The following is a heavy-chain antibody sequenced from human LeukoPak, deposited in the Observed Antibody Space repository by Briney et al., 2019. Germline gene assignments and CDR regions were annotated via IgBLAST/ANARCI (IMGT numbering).Heavy chain of an antibody. D-gene: IGHD1-26*01. J-gene: IGHJ4*02. CDR2: IYYSGST. Sequence: KPSQTLSLTCTVSGGSISSGGYYWSWIRQHPGKGLEWIGYIYYSGSTYYNPSLKSRVTISVDTSKNQFSLRLNSVTAADTAVYYCARALVGDTRGCDYWGQGTLVTVSS. CDR3: ARALVGDTRGCDY. V-gene: IGHV4-31*03. CDR1: GGSISSGGYY.